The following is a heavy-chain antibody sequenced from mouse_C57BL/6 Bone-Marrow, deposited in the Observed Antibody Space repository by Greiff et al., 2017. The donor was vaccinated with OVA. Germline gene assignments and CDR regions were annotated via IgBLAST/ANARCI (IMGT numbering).Heavy chain of an antibody. V-gene: IGHV1-26*01. D-gene: IGHD1-1*01. CDR2: INPNNGGT. CDR3: ARPLECYGSSYWCFDV. J-gene: IGHJ1*03. Sequence: EVQLQQSGPELVKPGASVKISCKASGYTFTDYYMNWVKQSHGKSLEWIGDINPNNGGTSYNKKFKGKATLTVDKSSSTAYMELRSLTSEDSAVYYWARPLECYGSSYWCFDVGGRGTTVTVSS. CDR1: GYTFTDYY.